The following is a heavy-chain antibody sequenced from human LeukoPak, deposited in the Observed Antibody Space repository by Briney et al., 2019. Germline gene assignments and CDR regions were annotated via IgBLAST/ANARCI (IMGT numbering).Heavy chain of an antibody. CDR3: ASREDHYYYYMDV. D-gene: IGHD1-26*01. CDR1: GFTFSNYA. J-gene: IGHJ6*03. V-gene: IGHV3-30-3*01. CDR2: ISYDGSNK. Sequence: GGSLRLSCAASGFTFSNYAMHWVRQAPGKGLEWVAVISYDGSNKYYADSVKGRFTISRDNSKNTLYLQMNSLRAEDTAVYYCASREDHYYYYMDVWGKGTTVTVSS.